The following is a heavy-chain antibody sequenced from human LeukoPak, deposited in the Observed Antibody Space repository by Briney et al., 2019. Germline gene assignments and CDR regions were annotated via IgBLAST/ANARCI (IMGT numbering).Heavy chain of an antibody. CDR2: IYHSGST. V-gene: IGHV4-4*02. CDR1: GGSISSSNW. Sequence: SGTLSLTCAVSGGSISSSNWWSWVRQPPGKGLEWIGEIYHSGSTNYNPSLKSRVTISVDTSKNQFSLKLSSVTAADTAVYYCARGRGRPKYYYYYYMDVWGKGTTVTVSS. CDR3: ARGRGRPKYYYYYYMDV. D-gene: IGHD3-10*01. J-gene: IGHJ6*03.